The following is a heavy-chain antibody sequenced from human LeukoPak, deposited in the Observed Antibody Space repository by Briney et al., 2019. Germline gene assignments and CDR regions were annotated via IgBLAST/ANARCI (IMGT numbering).Heavy chain of an antibody. V-gene: IGHV4-59*01. CDR2: ISYSGST. J-gene: IGHJ3*01. D-gene: IGHD2-15*01. CDR1: GASIRSFY. Sequence: PSETLSLTCSVSGASIRSFYWSWIRQPPGKGLEWIGYISYSGSTKYNPSLKSRATMSADTSKSQLSLRLNSVTAADTAVYFCAQQVVGTSDTFDVWGQGTMVTVSS. CDR3: AQQVVGTSDTFDV.